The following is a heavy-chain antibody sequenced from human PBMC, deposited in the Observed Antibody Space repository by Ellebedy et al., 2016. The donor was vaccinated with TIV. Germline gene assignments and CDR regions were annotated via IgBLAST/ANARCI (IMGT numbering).Heavy chain of an antibody. D-gene: IGHD3-22*01. Sequence: ASVKVSXXVSGYTLTELSMHWVRQAPGKGLEWMGGFDPEDGETIYAQKFQGRVTMTEDTSTDTAYMELSSLRSEDTAVYYCATYYYDSSGTFDYWGQGTLVTVSS. V-gene: IGHV1-24*01. CDR1: GYTLTELS. J-gene: IGHJ4*02. CDR2: FDPEDGET. CDR3: ATYYYDSSGTFDY.